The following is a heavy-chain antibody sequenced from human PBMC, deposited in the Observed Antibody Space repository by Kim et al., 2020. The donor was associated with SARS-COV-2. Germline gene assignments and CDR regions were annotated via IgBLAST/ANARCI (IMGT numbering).Heavy chain of an antibody. V-gene: IGHV1-69*01. CDR3: ARGRGYSGYDCGY. Sequence: YAQKFQGRGTITADESTSPAYMELSSLRSEDTAVYYCARGRGYSGYDCGYWGQGTLVTVSS. J-gene: IGHJ4*02. D-gene: IGHD5-12*01.